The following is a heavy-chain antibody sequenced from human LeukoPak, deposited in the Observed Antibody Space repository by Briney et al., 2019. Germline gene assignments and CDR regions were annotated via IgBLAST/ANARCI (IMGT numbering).Heavy chain of an antibody. CDR2: ISGSGDST. J-gene: IGHJ4*02. V-gene: IGHV3-23*01. D-gene: IGHD1-1*01. Sequence: GGSLRLSCAASGFPFSSYAMSWVRQAPGKGLEWVSAISGSGDSTYYADSVKGRFTISRDNSKNILYLQMNSLRAEDTALYYCAKDFVGTGNFRGGDYWGQGTLVTVSS. CDR3: AKDFVGTGNFRGGDY. CDR1: GFPFSSYA.